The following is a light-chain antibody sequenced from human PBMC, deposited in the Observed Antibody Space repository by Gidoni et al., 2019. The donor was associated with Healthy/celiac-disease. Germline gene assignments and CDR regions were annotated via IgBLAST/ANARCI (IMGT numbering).Light chain of an antibody. V-gene: IGKV1-8*01. J-gene: IGKJ2*01. Sequence: AIRMTQSPSSFAASTGDRVTITCRASQGISSYLAWYQKKPGKAPKLLIYAASTLQSGVPSRFSGSGSWTDFTLTISCLQSEDFATYYCHQYYSYPPSTFXPXTKLEIK. CDR1: QGISSY. CDR3: HQYYSYPPST. CDR2: AAS.